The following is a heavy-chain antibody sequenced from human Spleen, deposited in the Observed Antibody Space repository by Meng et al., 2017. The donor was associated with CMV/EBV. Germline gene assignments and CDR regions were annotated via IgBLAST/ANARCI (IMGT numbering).Heavy chain of an antibody. D-gene: IGHD1-1*01. CDR3: AREEMGTFDY. CDR1: GDSVSSHSSA. V-gene: IGHV6-1*01. Sequence: LPGDSVSSHSSAWTWIRQSPTRGLEWLGRTYYRSTWYNDYAVSVKSRININPDTSKNQFSLQLNSVTPEDKAVYYCAREEMGTFDYWGQGTLVTVSS. J-gene: IGHJ4*02. CDR2: TYYRSTWYN.